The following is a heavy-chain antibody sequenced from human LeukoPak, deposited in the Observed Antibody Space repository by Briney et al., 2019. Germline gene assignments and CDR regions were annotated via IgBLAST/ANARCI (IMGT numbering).Heavy chain of an antibody. CDR1: EFTVSSNY. D-gene: IGHD7-27*01. CDR2: IYSGGYT. CDR3: ARVTGDRVFDY. J-gene: IGHJ4*02. Sequence: GGSLRLSCAASEFTVSSNYMSWVRQASGKGLEWVSVIYSGGYTYYADSVKGRFTISRDNSKNTLYLQMNSLRAEDTAVYYCARVTGDRVFDYWGQGTLVTVSS. V-gene: IGHV3-53*01.